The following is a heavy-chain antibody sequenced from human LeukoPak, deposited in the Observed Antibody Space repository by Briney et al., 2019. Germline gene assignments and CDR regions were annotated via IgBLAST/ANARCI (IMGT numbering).Heavy chain of an antibody. D-gene: IGHD2-15*01. CDR2: IYHSGTT. V-gene: IGHV4-38-2*02. CDR1: GYSISSGYY. Sequence: PSETLSLTCTVSGYSISSGYYWGWIRQPPGKGLEWIGSIYHSGTTYYNPSLKSRVTISVDTSKNQFSLKLSSVTAADTAVYYCARGGLVVAAAWLDPWGQGTLVTVSS. J-gene: IGHJ5*02. CDR3: ARGGLVVAAAWLDP.